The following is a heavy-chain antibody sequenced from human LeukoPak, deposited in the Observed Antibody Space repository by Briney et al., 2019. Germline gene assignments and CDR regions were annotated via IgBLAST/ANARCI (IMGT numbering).Heavy chain of an antibody. Sequence: GSLRLPCAASGFAFDAHAMNWVRQAPGKPLEWVSLISGDGGTTHYADSVRGRFTISRDNSRNSLYLQMRSLRTEDTAFYYCAKRSGSPHNFDYWGRGTLVTVSS. J-gene: IGHJ4*02. CDR3: AKRSGSPHNFDY. CDR1: GFAFDAHA. D-gene: IGHD1-14*01. CDR2: ISGDGGTT. V-gene: IGHV3-43*02.